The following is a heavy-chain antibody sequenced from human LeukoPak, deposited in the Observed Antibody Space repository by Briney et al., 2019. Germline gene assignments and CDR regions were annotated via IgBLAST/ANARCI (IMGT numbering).Heavy chain of an antibody. Sequence: ASVKVSCKVSGYTLTELSMHWVRQAPGKGLEWMGGFDPEDGETIYAQKFQGRVTMTEGTSTDTAYMELSSLRSEDTAVYYCATGPYGDYVAYWGQGTLVTVSS. CDR3: ATGPYGDYVAY. J-gene: IGHJ4*02. D-gene: IGHD4-17*01. CDR1: GYTLTELS. CDR2: FDPEDGET. V-gene: IGHV1-24*01.